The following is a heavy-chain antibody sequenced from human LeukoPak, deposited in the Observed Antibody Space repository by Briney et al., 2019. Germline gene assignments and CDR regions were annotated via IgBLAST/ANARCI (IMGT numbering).Heavy chain of an antibody. Sequence: ASVKVSCKASGYTFTSYYMHWVRQAPGQGLEWMGIINPSGGSTSYAQKFQGRVTMTRDTSTSTVYMELSSLRSEDTAVYYCAIIAAAGYEAFDIWGQGTMVTVSS. V-gene: IGHV1-46*01. CDR2: INPSGGST. CDR3: AIIAAAGYEAFDI. D-gene: IGHD6-13*01. CDR1: GYTFTSYY. J-gene: IGHJ3*02.